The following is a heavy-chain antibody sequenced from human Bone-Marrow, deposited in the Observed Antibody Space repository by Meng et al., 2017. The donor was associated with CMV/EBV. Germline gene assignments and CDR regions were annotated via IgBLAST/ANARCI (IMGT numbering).Heavy chain of an antibody. CDR1: FTFSTYN. J-gene: IGHJ5*02. CDR2: ISSSSTYI. D-gene: IGHD2-2*02. V-gene: IGHV3-21*01. CDR3: AKIVKDCGSTSCYNWFDP. Sequence: FTFSTYNMNWVRQAPGKGLEWVSSISSSSTYIFYADSVKGRFTISRDNAKNSLYLQMNSLRAEDTAVYYCAKIVKDCGSTSCYNWFDPWGQGTLVTVSS.